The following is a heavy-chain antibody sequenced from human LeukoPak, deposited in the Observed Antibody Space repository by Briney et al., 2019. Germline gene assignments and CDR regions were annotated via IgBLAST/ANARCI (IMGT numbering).Heavy chain of an antibody. V-gene: IGHV1-18*04. CDR1: GYTFTSYG. D-gene: IGHD2-2*02. CDR3: ARGRVVPAAILVYHYYYMDV. J-gene: IGHJ6*03. CDR2: ISAYNGNT. Sequence: GASVKVSCKASGYTFTSYGISWVRQAPGQGLEWMGWISAYNGNTNYAQKLQGRVTMTTDTSTSTAYMELRSLRSDDTAVYYCARGRVVPAAILVYHYYYMDVWGKGTTVTVSS.